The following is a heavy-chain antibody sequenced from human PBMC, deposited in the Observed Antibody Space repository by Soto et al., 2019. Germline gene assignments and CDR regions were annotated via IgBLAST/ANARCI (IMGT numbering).Heavy chain of an antibody. CDR1: GGSISSGGYY. CDR3: ARDLRDYAWFDP. Sequence: QVQLQESGPGLVKPSQTLSLTCTVSGGSISSGGYYWSWIRQHPGKGLEWIGYIYYSGSTYYNPSFKSRVTLSLDTSKNQFSLKLSSVTAAETAVYCCARDLRDYAWFDPCGQGTLVTVCS. CDR2: IYYSGST. J-gene: IGHJ5*02. D-gene: IGHD4-17*01. V-gene: IGHV4-31*03.